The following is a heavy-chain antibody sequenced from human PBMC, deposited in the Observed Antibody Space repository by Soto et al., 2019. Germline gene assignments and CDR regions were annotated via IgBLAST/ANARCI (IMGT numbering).Heavy chain of an antibody. V-gene: IGHV3-21*01. CDR1: GFNFGSYV. Sequence: PGGSLRLPCATSGFNFGSYVMHWVRQAPSTGLEWVSSISSSRTYIYYADSVKGHFTISRDNAKNSLSLHMNSLTEEDTAIYYCAREGSYDSSGSYIHAFCYSGQGTLGALSS. CDR3: AREGSYDSSGSYIHAFCY. CDR2: ISSSRTYI. D-gene: IGHD3-22*01. J-gene: IGHJ4*02.